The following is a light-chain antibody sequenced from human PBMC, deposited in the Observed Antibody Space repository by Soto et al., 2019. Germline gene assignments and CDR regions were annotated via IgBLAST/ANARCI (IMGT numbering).Light chain of an antibody. V-gene: IGLV2-14*01. Sequence: QSALTQPASVSGSPRQSITISCTGASSDVGGYNYVSWYQQHPGKAPKLMIYEGNNRPSGVSHRFSGSKSGNTASLTISGLQAEDEADYYCSSYTSSSTLYAFGTGTKLTVL. CDR3: SSYTSSSTLYA. J-gene: IGLJ1*01. CDR1: SSDVGGYNY. CDR2: EGN.